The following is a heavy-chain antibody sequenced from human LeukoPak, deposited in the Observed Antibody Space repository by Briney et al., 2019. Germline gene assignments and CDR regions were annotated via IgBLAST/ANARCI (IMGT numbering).Heavy chain of an antibody. J-gene: IGHJ3*02. CDR3: ARGWFGDAFDI. V-gene: IGHV3-72*01. CDR2: TSNRANSYTT. CDR1: GFTFSDHY. D-gene: IGHD3-10*01. Sequence: PGGSLRLSCAASGFTFSDHYMDWVRQAPGKGLEWVGRTSNRANSYTTEYAASVKGRFTISRDDSKNSLYLQMNSLKTEGTAVYYCARGWFGDAFDIWGQGTMVTVSS.